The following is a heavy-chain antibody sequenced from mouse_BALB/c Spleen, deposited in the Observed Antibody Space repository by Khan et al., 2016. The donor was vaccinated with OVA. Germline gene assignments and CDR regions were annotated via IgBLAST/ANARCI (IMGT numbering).Heavy chain of an antibody. D-gene: IGHD2-10*02. V-gene: IGHV1-4*01. Sequence: QVQLQQSGAELARPGASVKMSCKASGYTFTSYTMHWVKQRPGQGLEWIGYINPSSGYTNYNQKFKDKATLTADKSSSTAYMQLSSLTSEDSAVYYCTRKYGNYAAMDYWGQGTSVTVSS. CDR3: TRKYGNYAAMDY. J-gene: IGHJ4*01. CDR1: GYTFTSYT. CDR2: INPSSGYT.